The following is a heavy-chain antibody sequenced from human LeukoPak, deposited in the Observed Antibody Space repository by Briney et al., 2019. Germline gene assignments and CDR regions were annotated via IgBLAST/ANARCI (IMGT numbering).Heavy chain of an antibody. V-gene: IGHV1-18*01. D-gene: IGHD1-26*01. CDR1: GYTFTSYG. CDR2: ISAYNGNT. J-gene: IGHJ5*02. Sequence: ASVKVSCKASGYTFTSYGISWVRQAPGQGLEWMGWISAYNGNTNYAQKLQGRVTMTTDTSTSTAYMELRSLRSDDTAVYYCARDWSGSYRFSWFDPWGQGTLVTVSS. CDR3: ARDWSGSYRFSWFDP.